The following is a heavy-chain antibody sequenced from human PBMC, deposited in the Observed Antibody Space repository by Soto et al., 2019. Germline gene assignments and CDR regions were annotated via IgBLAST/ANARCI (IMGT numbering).Heavy chain of an antibody. Sequence: GPTLVNHTQTLTLTCTFSGFSLSTSGVGVGWIRQPPGKALEWLALIYWNDDKRYSPSLKSRLTITKDTSKNQVVLTMTNMDPVDTATYYCALRRVVPALQTGHDWFDPCGPRTLLTVFS. CDR3: ALRRVVPALQTGHDWFDP. D-gene: IGHD2-2*01. CDR2: IYWNDDK. V-gene: IGHV2-5*01. J-gene: IGHJ5*02. CDR1: GFSLSTSGVG.